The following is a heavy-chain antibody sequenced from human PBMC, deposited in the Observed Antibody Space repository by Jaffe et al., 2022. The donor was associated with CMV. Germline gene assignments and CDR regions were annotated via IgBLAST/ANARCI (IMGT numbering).Heavy chain of an antibody. V-gene: IGHV1-69*01. Sequence: QVQLVQSGAEVKKPGSSVKVSCKASGGTFSSYAISWVRQAPGQGLEWMGGIIPIFGTANYAQKFQGRVTITADESTSTAYMELSSLRSEDTAVYYCARVDSVAGHSPYYYGMDVWGQGTTVTVSS. D-gene: IGHD6-19*01. CDR3: ARVDSVAGHSPYYYGMDV. CDR1: GGTFSSYA. CDR2: IIPIFGTA. J-gene: IGHJ6*02.